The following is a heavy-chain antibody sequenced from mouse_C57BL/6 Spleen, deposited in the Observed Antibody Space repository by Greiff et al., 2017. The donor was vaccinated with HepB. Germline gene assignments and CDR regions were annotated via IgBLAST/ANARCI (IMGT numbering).Heavy chain of an antibody. CDR2: IYPGSGST. Sequence: QVQLQQSGAELVKPGASVKMSCKASGYTFTSYWITWVKQRPGQGLEWIGDIYPGSGSTNYNEKFKSKATLTVDTSSSTAYMQLSSRTSEDSAVYYCARGGYDSHFDYWGQGTTLTVSS. CDR1: GYTFTSYW. J-gene: IGHJ2*01. CDR3: ARGGYDSHFDY. V-gene: IGHV1-55*01. D-gene: IGHD2-2*01.